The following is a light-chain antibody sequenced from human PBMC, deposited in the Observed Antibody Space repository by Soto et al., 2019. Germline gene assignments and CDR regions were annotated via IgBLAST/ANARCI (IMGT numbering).Light chain of an antibody. CDR1: QSIYSW. V-gene: IGKV1-5*03. CDR3: LQYFNYYRT. Sequence: DIQMTQSPSTLSASVGDSVTITCRASQSIYSWLAWYQQKPGNAPKLLIYKSSTVERGVPSRFSGSGSETEFTLTINSLQPDDFATYYCLQYFNYYRTFGQGTKVEIK. J-gene: IGKJ1*01. CDR2: KSS.